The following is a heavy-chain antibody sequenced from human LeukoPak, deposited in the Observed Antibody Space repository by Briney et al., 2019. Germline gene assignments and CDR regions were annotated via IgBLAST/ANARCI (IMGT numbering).Heavy chain of an antibody. CDR3: ARARSSTWYRYFDH. J-gene: IGHJ4*02. CDR1: GFTFRDYE. Sequence: GGSLRLSCAVSGFTFRDYEMNWVRQAPGKGLEWLSYISGSGSTIYYADSVEGRFTISRDNAKNSLSLQLDSLRGEDTAVYYCARARSSTWYRYFDHWGQGTLVTVSS. V-gene: IGHV3-48*03. D-gene: IGHD6-13*01. CDR2: ISGSGSTI.